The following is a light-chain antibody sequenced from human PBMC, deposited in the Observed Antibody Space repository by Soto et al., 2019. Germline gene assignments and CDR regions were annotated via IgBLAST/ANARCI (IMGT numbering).Light chain of an antibody. Sequence: IQLTQSPSSLSASVGDRVTITCRASQGISSYLAWYQQKPGKAPKLLIYAASTLQSGVPSKFSGSGSGTDFTLTIRSLQTEDFATYYCPQRNSYPLTFGGGNKVEIK. J-gene: IGKJ4*01. V-gene: IGKV1-9*01. CDR3: PQRNSYPLT. CDR2: AAS. CDR1: QGISSY.